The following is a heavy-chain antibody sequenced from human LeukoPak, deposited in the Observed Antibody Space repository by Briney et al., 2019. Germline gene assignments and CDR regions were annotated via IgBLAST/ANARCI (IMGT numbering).Heavy chain of an antibody. Sequence: SETLSLTCTVSGGSISSYYWSWIRQPAGKGLEWIGYIYYSGSTNKNPSLNSRVTMSIDTSKKQFSLKLSSVTAADTAVYYCARVNYDSSGYFHYWGQGTLVTVSS. J-gene: IGHJ4*02. CDR3: ARVNYDSSGYFHY. CDR1: GGSISSYY. V-gene: IGHV4-59*01. CDR2: IYYSGST. D-gene: IGHD3-22*01.